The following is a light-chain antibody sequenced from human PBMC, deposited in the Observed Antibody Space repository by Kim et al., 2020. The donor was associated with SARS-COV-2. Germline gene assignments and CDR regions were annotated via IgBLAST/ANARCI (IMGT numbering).Light chain of an antibody. CDR3: QQANSFPLT. CDR2: AAS. Sequence: ASGGDRVTTTCRASQGISSSLAWYQQKPGQAPKLLIYAASILSSGVPSRFSGSGSGTDFTLTISSLQPEDFATYYCQQANSFPLTFGGGTKVDIK. J-gene: IGKJ4*01. CDR1: QGISSS. V-gene: IGKV1-12*01.